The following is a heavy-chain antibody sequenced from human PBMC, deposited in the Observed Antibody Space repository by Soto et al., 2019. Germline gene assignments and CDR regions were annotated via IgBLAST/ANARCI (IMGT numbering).Heavy chain of an antibody. D-gene: IGHD3-10*01. CDR1: GYTFTGYY. Sequence: QVQLVQSGAEVKKPGASVKVSCKASGYTFTGYYMHWVRQAPGQGLEWMGWINPNSGGTNYAQKFQGWVTMTRETSISTAYMELSRLRSDDTAGYYCARDRGDGYNGYYFDYWGQGTLVTVSS. V-gene: IGHV1-2*04. CDR2: INPNSGGT. J-gene: IGHJ4*02. CDR3: ARDRGDGYNGYYFDY.